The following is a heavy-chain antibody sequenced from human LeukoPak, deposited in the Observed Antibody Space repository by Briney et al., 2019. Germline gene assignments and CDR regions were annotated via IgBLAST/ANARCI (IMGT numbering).Heavy chain of an antibody. CDR2: INPNSGGT. J-gene: IGHJ6*03. Sequence: ASVKVSCKASGYTFTGYYMHWVRQAPGQGLEWIGWINPNSGGTNYAQKFQGRVTMTRDTSISTAYMELSRLRSDDTAVYYCARQGGYSGWCQDYYYYMDVWGKGTTVTVSS. D-gene: IGHD6-19*01. CDR1: GYTFTGYY. V-gene: IGHV1-2*02. CDR3: ARQGGYSGWCQDYYYYMDV.